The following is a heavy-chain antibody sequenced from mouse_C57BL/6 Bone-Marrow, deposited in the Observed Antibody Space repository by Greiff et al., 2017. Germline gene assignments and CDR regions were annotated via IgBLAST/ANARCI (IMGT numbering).Heavy chain of an antibody. CDR2: IWSDGST. J-gene: IGHJ4*01. Sequence: QVQLKESGPGLVAPSPSLSITCTVSGFSLTSSGVHWVRQPPGKGLEWLVVIWSDGSTTYNSALKSRLSISKDNSKSQVFLKMNSLQTDDTAMYYCARHPRTFPAPYAMDYWGQGTSVTVSS. CDR1: GFSLTSSG. V-gene: IGHV2-6-1*01. CDR3: ARHPRTFPAPYAMDY. D-gene: IGHD2-14*01.